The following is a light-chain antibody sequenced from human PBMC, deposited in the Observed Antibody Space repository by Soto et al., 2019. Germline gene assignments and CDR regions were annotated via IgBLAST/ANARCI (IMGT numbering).Light chain of an antibody. Sequence: QSVLTQPPSVSGAPGQRVTISCTGSSSNIGARYDVHWYQQLPGTAPKLLIYTNSNRPSGVPDRFSGSKSGTSASLAITGLQAEDEADYYCQSYDSSLSGYVFGAGTKVTVL. CDR3: QSYDSSLSGYV. CDR2: TNS. J-gene: IGLJ1*01. CDR1: SSNIGARYD. V-gene: IGLV1-40*01.